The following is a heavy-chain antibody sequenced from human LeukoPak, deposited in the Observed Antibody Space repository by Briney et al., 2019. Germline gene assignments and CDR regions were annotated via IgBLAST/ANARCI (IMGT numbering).Heavy chain of an antibody. V-gene: IGHV3-7*01. CDR1: GFTFNVVW. J-gene: IGHJ4*02. D-gene: IGHD6-6*01. CDR3: ARELVGPFDY. CDR2: RKQDGSEK. Sequence: GVSLRLSCATSGFTFNVVWMNWVRQARGKGLEWVANRKQDGSEKYYVDSVKGRFTISRDNAKNSLYLQMNSLRAEDTAVYYCARELVGPFDYWGQGTLVTVSS.